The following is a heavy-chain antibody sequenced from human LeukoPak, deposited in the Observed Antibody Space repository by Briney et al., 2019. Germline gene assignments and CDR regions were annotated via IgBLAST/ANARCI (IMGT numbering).Heavy chain of an antibody. D-gene: IGHD3-22*01. Sequence: SETLSLTCGVSGGAITNYYWNWIRQAPGKGLEWLGYIYYSGSTNYNPSLKSRVTISVDTSKNQFSLKLSSVTAADTAVYYCARDNDSSGFFDYWGQGTLVTVSS. CDR2: IYYSGST. V-gene: IGHV4-59*01. CDR3: ARDNDSSGFFDY. J-gene: IGHJ4*02. CDR1: GGAITNYY.